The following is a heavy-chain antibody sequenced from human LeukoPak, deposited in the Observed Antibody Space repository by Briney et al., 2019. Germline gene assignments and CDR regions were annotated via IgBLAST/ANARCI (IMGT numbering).Heavy chain of an antibody. CDR3: ARRYLLLGFDY. CDR1: GYSISSGYY. Sequence: SETLSLTCAVSGYSISSGYYWGWIRQPPGKGLEWIGSIYHSGSTYYNPSLKSRVTISVDTSKNQFSLKLSSVTAADTAVYYCARRYLLLGFDYWGQGTLVTVSS. V-gene: IGHV4-38-2*01. D-gene: IGHD2-2*01. J-gene: IGHJ4*02. CDR2: IYHSGST.